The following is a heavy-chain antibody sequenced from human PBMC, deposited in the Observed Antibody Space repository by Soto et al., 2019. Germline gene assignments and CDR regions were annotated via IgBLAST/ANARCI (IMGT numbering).Heavy chain of an antibody. CDR1: GFTFSDYY. Sequence: QVQLVESGGGLVKPGGSLRLSCAASGFTFSDYYMSWIRQAPGKGLEWVSYISSSGSTIYYADSVKGRFTISRDNAKNSLYLQMNSLRAEDTAVYYCARVNYDILTGYLTPPYYYYYYYYMDVWGKGTTVTVSS. V-gene: IGHV3-11*01. J-gene: IGHJ6*03. CDR2: ISSSGSTI. D-gene: IGHD3-9*01. CDR3: ARVNYDILTGYLTPPYYYYYYYYMDV.